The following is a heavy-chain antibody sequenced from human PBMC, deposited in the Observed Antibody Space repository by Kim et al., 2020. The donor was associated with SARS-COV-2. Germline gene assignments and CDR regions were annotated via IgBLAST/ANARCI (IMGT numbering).Heavy chain of an antibody. Sequence: SGPTLVNPTQTLTLTCSFSGFSLSTDGMCVNWVRQTPGKALEWLARIDWNDERYYSKSLKTRLTISKDSSKNQVVLTMTNVDPADTATYFCARERAIIILKTYFYYGMDFWGQGTPVTVSS. CDR2: IDWNDER. CDR3: ARERAIIILKTYFYYGMDF. CDR1: GFSLSTDGMC. D-gene: IGHD1-1*01. J-gene: IGHJ6*02. V-gene: IGHV2-70*11.